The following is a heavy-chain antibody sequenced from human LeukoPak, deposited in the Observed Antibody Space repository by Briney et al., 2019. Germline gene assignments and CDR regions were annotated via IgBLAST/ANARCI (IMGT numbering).Heavy chain of an antibody. CDR1: GYSVRSGYD. D-gene: IGHD3-10*01. J-gene: IGHJ4*02. CDR2: MYHSGST. V-gene: IGHV4-38-2*02. CDR3: ARVYSMVRQYFDY. Sequence: SETLSLTCTVSGYSVRSGYDWGWIRQSPGKDLEWIGTMYHSGSTHYNPSLKSRVIISVDTSKNQFSLKLSSVTAADTAVYYCARVYSMVRQYFDYWGQGTLVTVSS.